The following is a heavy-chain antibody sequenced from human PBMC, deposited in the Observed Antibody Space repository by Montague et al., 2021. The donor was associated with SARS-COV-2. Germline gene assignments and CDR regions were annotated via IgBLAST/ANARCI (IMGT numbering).Heavy chain of an antibody. CDR3: ARQENSSGWFKPDAFDI. J-gene: IGHJ3*02. CDR2: IYYSGNP. CDR1: GGSISSSSYY. D-gene: IGHD6-19*01. Sequence: SETLSLTCTVSGGSISSSSYYWAWLRQPPGKGLEWNRNIYYSGNPYHNPSRKIRVTISVDTSKNQFSLKLSSVTAADAAVYYCARQENSSGWFKPDAFDIWGQGTMVTVSS. V-gene: IGHV4-39*01.